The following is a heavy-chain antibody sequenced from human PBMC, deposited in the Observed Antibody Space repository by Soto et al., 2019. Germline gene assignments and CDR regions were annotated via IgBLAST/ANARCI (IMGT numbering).Heavy chain of an antibody. Sequence: QITLKESGPTLVKPTQTLTLTCTFSGFSLTTSPVAVGWIRQPPGKALEWLAIIYWDDSTHYSPSLNSRLTITTDXSXIXXVLIMTNMDPVDKATYYCVHRGRNSGFGGDNWFDPWGQGTLVTVSS. J-gene: IGHJ5*02. CDR1: GFSLTTSPVA. CDR3: VHRGRNSGFGGDNWFDP. V-gene: IGHV2-5*02. CDR2: IYWDDST. D-gene: IGHD5-12*01.